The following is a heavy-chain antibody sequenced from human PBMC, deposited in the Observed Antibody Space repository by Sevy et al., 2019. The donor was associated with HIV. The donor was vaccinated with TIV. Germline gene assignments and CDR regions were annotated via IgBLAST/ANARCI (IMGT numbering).Heavy chain of an antibody. V-gene: IGHV1-2*02. Sequence: ASVKVSCRASGYTFTDYYIHWLRQAPGQGPEWMGGIDPNGGGKYHAQDFLGRLTITRDTSISTVYMDLSRLTSDDTAVYFCARGPSHGGFDSWGQGTRVTVSS. CDR1: GYTFTDYY. D-gene: IGHD3-16*01. J-gene: IGHJ4*02. CDR2: IDPNGGGK. CDR3: ARGPSHGGFDS.